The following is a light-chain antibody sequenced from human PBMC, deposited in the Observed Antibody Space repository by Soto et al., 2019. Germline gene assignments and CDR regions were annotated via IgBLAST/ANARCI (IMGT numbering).Light chain of an antibody. J-gene: IGLJ1*01. CDR2: EVI. V-gene: IGLV2-8*01. CDR1: SSDVGGYNY. CDR3: SSYAGSNTPYV. Sequence: QSALTQPPSASGSPGQSVTISCTGTSSDVGGYNYVSWYQQHPGKAPKLLIYEVIKRPSGVPDRFSDSRSGNTASLTVSGLQAEDEADYYCSSYAGSNTPYVFGTGTKLTVL.